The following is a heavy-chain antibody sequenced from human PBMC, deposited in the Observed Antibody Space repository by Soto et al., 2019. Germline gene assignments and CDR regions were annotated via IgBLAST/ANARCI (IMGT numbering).Heavy chain of an antibody. Sequence: QVRLQQWGAGLVRPSETLSLTCAVYGGSFNNYCWSWIRQPPGKGLEWIGEVCPGGRTNYSPTLKREVRIAVEGSKNKFSLRLTSVTVADTAVYYCARGDYGKYDAYNWFDHWGQGNLVIVAS. CDR3: ARGDYGKYDAYNWFDH. D-gene: IGHD3-10*01. V-gene: IGHV4-34*02. J-gene: IGHJ5*02. CDR1: GGSFNNYC. CDR2: VCPGGRT.